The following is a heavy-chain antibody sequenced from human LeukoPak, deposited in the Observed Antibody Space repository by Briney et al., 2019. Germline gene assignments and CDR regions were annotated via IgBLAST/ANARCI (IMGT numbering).Heavy chain of an antibody. D-gene: IGHD1-26*01. CDR3: ARGLGIVGAN. CDR1: GGSISSYY. V-gene: IGHV4-30-4*08. J-gene: IGHJ4*02. Sequence: SETLSLTCTVSGGSISSYYWSWIRQPPGKGLEWIGYIYYSGSTYYNPSLKSRVTIPVDTSKNQFSLKLSSVTAADTAVYYCARGLGIVGANWGQGTLVTVSS. CDR2: IYYSGST.